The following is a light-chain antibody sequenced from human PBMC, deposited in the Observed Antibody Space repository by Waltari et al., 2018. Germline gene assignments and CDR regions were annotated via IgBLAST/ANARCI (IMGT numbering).Light chain of an antibody. CDR2: DVS. V-gene: IGKV3-20*01. J-gene: IGKJ1*01. Sequence: IMLTQSPGTLSLSPGERATLSCRASQIISRALAWYQQKPGQAPRLLIYDVSTRASGIPDRFSGSGSWTDFSLTISRLESEDFAVYYCQHYVRLPVTFGQGTKLEFK. CDR1: QIISRA. CDR3: QHYVRLPVT.